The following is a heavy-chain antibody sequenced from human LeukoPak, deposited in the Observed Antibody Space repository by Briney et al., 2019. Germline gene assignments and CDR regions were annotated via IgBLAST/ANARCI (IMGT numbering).Heavy chain of an antibody. CDR3: AGRCSAGSCYSDY. D-gene: IGHD2-15*01. J-gene: IGHJ4*02. CDR1: GGSISSSSYY. V-gene: IGHV4-39*07. Sequence: SETLSLTCTVSGGSISSSSYYWGWGRQPRGKGRGWIVEINHRGSNNYNPAGKSRVTISVSTSKNQFSLKLSSVTAADTAVYYCAGRCSAGSCYSDYWGQGTLVTVSS. CDR2: INHRGSN.